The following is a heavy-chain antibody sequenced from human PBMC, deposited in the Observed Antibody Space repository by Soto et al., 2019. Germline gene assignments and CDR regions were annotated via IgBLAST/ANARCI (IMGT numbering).Heavy chain of an antibody. CDR2: IKQDGSEK. CDR1: GFTFSSYW. CDR3: AKEVAVAVYYYYYGMDV. J-gene: IGHJ6*02. Sequence: EVQLVESGGGLVQPGGSLRLSCAASGFTFSSYWMSWVRQAPGKGLEWVANIKQDGSEKYYVDSVKGRFTISRDNAKSSLYLQMNSLRAEDTAVYYCAKEVAVAVYYYYYGMDVWGQGTTVTVSS. V-gene: IGHV3-7*03. D-gene: IGHD6-19*01.